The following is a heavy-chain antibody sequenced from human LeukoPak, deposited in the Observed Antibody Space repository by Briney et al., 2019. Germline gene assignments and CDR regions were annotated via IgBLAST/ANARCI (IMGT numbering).Heavy chain of an antibody. D-gene: IGHD5-18*01. J-gene: IGHJ6*04. CDR3: ARGAHSYGHLPYYYGMDV. CDR2: IYYSGST. CDR1: GGSVSSGSYY. Sequence: SETLSLTCTVSGGSVSSGSYYWSWIRQPPGKGLEWIGYIYYSGSTNYNPSLKSRVTISVDTSKNQFSLKLSSVTAVDTAVYYCARGAHSYGHLPYYYGMDVWGKGTTVTVSS. V-gene: IGHV4-61*01.